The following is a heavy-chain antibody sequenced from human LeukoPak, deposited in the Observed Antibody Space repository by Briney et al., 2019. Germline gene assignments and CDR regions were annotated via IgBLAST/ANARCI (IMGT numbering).Heavy chain of an antibody. CDR2: IYYSWYT. CDR1: GGSISSTSYY. CDR3: ARLGYCSGGSCYSNDAFDI. D-gene: IGHD2-15*01. V-gene: IGHV4-39*01. Sequence: PSETLSLTCTVSGGSISSTSYYWGWIRQPPGKGLEWIGSIYYSWYTYYNPSLKSRVTISVDTSKNQFSLKLSSVTAADTAVYYCARLGYCSGGSCYSNDAFDIWGQGTMVTVSS. J-gene: IGHJ3*02.